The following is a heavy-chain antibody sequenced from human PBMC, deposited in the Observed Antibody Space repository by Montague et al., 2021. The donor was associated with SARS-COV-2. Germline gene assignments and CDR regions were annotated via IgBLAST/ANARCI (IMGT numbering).Heavy chain of an antibody. CDR3: ARVRYYGSGTSLGMDV. V-gene: IGHV4-39*01. D-gene: IGHD3-10*01. CDR1: GASISSRSYY. Sequence: SETLSLTCTVSGASISSRSYYWGWIRQPPGKGLEWIGFKYYSGSTHYNPTLKSRVTISVDASKDQFSLKLSSVTAADTAVYYCARVRYYGSGTSLGMDVWGQGTTVTVSS. J-gene: IGHJ6*02. CDR2: KYYSGST.